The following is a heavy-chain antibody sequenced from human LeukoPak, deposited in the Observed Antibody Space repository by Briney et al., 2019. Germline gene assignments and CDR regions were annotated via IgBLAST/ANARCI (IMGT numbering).Heavy chain of an antibody. CDR2: MNPNSGNT. Sequence: GASVKVSCKASGYTFTSYDINWVRQATGQGLEWMGGMNPNSGNTGYAQKFQGRVTMTRNPSISTAYMELSSLRSGDTAVYYCARGARGVKANYYYYGMDVWGQGTTVTVSS. CDR3: ARGARGVKANYYYYGMDV. V-gene: IGHV1-8*01. D-gene: IGHD2-8*01. J-gene: IGHJ6*02. CDR1: GYTFTSYD.